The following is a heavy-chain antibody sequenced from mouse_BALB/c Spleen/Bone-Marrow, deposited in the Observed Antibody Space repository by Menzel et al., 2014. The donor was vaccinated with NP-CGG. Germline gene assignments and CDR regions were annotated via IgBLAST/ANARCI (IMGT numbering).Heavy chain of an antibody. CDR3: ARHEKANYGNYAMDY. CDR2: FYPGSGSI. V-gene: IGHV1-62-2*01. Sequence: VKLQESGAELVKPGASVKLSCKASGYAFXEYIIHWVKQRSGQGLEWIGWFYPGSGSIKYNEKFKDKATLTADKSSSTVYMELSRLTSEDSAVYFCARHEKANYGNYAMDYWGQGTSVTVSS. D-gene: IGHD1-1*01. CDR1: GYAFXEYI. J-gene: IGHJ4*01.